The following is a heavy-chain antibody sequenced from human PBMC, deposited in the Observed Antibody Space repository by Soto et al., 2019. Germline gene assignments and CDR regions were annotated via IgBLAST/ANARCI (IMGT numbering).Heavy chain of an antibody. Sequence: QVQLVESGGGVVQPGRSLRLSCAASGFTFSSYAMHWVRQAPGKGLEWVAVISYDGSNKYYADSVKGRFIISRDNSKNTLYLQMNSLRAEDTAVYYCARFPFQGGMDVWGQGTTVTVSS. CDR1: GFTFSSYA. J-gene: IGHJ6*02. D-gene: IGHD3-16*01. CDR3: ARFPFQGGMDV. CDR2: ISYDGSNK. V-gene: IGHV3-30-3*01.